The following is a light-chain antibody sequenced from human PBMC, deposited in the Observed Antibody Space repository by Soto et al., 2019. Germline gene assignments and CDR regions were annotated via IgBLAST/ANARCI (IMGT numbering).Light chain of an antibody. Sequence: EGVLTQSPGTLSLSPGERATLSCRASQSVDRSYLAWYQQRPGQAPRLLIYGASSRATGIPDRFSGSGSGTDFTLTISRLEPEDFAVYFWQQYGSAPPMFTFGQGTKLEIK. CDR1: QSVDRSY. J-gene: IGKJ2*01. V-gene: IGKV3-20*01. CDR2: GAS. CDR3: QQYGSAPPMFT.